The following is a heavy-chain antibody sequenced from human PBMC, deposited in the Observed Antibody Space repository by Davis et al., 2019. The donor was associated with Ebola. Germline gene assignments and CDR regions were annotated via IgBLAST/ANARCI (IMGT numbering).Heavy chain of an antibody. CDR1: GGTFSSYA. Sequence: SVTVPCKASGGTFSSYAISWVRQAPGQGLEWMGGIIPIFGTANYAQKFQGRVTITADESTSTAYMELSSLRSEDTAVYYCARVRGPRGWLQNSGGFDYWGQGTLVTVSS. J-gene: IGHJ4*02. D-gene: IGHD5-24*01. CDR3: ARVRGPRGWLQNSGGFDY. V-gene: IGHV1-69*13. CDR2: IIPIFGTA.